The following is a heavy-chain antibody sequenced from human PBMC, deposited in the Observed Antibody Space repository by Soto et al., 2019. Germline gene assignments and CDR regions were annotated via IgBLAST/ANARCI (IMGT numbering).Heavy chain of an antibody. D-gene: IGHD3-22*01. CDR2: IHYSGST. Sequence: SETLSLTCTVSGDSISGYYWSWIRQPPGKGLEWIGYIHYSGSTNYNPSLKSRVTITVDTSKNQFSLKLSSVTAADTAVYYCAREAWKYSDTSGPQTSYYYYGLDVWGQGTTVT. CDR1: GDSISGYY. J-gene: IGHJ6*02. V-gene: IGHV4-59*01. CDR3: AREAWKYSDTSGPQTSYYYYGLDV.